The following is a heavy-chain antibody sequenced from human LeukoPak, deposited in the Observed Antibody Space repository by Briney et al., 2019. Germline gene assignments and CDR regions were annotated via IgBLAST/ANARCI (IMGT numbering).Heavy chain of an antibody. J-gene: IGHJ2*01. V-gene: IGHV4-59*01. Sequence: SETLSLTCTVSGGSISSYYWSWIRQPPGKGLEWIGYIHYSGSTNYNPSLKSRVTISVDTSKNQFSLKLSSVTAADTAVYYCARDFSPYYYDSSGYASWYFDLWGRGTLVTVSS. CDR3: ARDFSPYYYDSSGYASWYFDL. D-gene: IGHD3-22*01. CDR2: IHYSGST. CDR1: GGSISSYY.